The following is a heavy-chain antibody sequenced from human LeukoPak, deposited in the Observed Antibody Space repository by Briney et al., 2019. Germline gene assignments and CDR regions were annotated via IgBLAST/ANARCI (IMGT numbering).Heavy chain of an antibody. CDR1: GFTFGDYA. D-gene: IGHD3-10*01. CDR3: TRAEELWFGELLFDY. CDR2: IRSKAYGGTT. Sequence: GGSLRLSCTASGFTFGDYAMSWVRQAPGKGLEWVGFIRSKAYGGTTEYAASVKGRFTISRDDSKSIAYLQMNSLKTEDTAVCYCTRAEELWFGELLFDYWGQGTLVTVSS. J-gene: IGHJ4*02. V-gene: IGHV3-49*04.